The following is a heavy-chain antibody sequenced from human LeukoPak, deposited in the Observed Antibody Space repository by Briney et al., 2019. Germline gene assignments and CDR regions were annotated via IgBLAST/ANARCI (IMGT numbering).Heavy chain of an antibody. D-gene: IGHD3-22*01. V-gene: IGHV4-4*02. CDR3: ARVMDYYDSSGYDYWYFDL. Sequence: PSETLSLTCAVSGGSISSSNWWSWVRQPPGKGLEWIGEIYHSGSTNYNPSLKSRVTISVDKSKNQFSLKLSSVTAADTAVYYCARVMDYYDSSGYDYWYFDLWGRGTLVTVSS. J-gene: IGHJ2*01. CDR2: IYHSGST. CDR1: GGSISSSNW.